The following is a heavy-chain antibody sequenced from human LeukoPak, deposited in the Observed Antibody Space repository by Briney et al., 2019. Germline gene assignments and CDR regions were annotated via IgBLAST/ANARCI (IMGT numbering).Heavy chain of an antibody. CDR3: AELGTTMVGGV. J-gene: IGHJ6*04. CDR2: INRGGGEK. V-gene: IGHV3-7*03. D-gene: IGHD3-10*02. CDR1: GFTFNNYW. Sequence: PGGSLRLSCAASGFTFNNYWMSWVRQAPGKGLEWVANINRGGGEKYYVDSVKGRFTISRDNVANSLYLQMNSLRAEDTAVYYCAELGTTMVGGVWGKGATVTISS.